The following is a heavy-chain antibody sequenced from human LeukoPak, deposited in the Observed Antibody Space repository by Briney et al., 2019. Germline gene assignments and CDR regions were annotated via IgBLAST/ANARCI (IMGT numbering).Heavy chain of an antibody. CDR2: ISSSGSTI. D-gene: IGHD1-26*01. CDR3: ARENELRFDY. J-gene: IGHJ4*02. CDR1: GFTFSSYE. V-gene: IGHV3-48*03. Sequence: GGSLRLSCAASGFTFSSYEMNWVRQAPGKGLEWVSYISSSGSTIYYADSVKGRFTISRDNAKNSLYLQMNSLRAEDTAVYYCARENELRFDYWGQGTLVTVSS.